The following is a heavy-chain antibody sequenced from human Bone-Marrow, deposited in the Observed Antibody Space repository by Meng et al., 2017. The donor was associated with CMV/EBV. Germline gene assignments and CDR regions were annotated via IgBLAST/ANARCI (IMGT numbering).Heavy chain of an antibody. CDR3: ARPGDSSGSMEFDP. J-gene: IGHJ5*02. Sequence: ASVKVSCKASGYTFNRYGFSWVRQAPGQGLEWMGWISAYYGNTNYAQKLQGRVTMTTDTSTSTAYMELRSLRSDDTAVYYCARPGDSSGSMEFDPWGQGTLVTVAS. D-gene: IGHD3-22*01. V-gene: IGHV1-18*01. CDR1: GYTFNRYG. CDR2: ISAYYGNT.